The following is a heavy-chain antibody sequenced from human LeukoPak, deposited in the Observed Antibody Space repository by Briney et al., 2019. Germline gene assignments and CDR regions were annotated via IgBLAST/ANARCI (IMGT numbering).Heavy chain of an antibody. D-gene: IGHD6-13*01. CDR1: GYTLTELS. CDR3: ATLMYSSSWYYLLY. CDR2: FDPEDGET. Sequence: ASVKVSCNVSGYTLTELSMHWVRQAPGKGLEWMGGFDPEDGETIYAQKFQGRVTMTEDTSTDTAYMELSSLRSEDTAVYYCATLMYSSSWYYLLYWGQGTLVTVSS. V-gene: IGHV1-24*01. J-gene: IGHJ1*01.